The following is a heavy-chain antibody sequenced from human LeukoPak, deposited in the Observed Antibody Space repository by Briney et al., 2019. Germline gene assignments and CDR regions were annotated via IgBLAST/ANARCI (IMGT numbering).Heavy chain of an antibody. CDR1: GFTFSSYS. CDR3: ARGGYSDAFDI. CDR2: ISSSSSYI. J-gene: IGHJ3*02. V-gene: IGHV3-21*01. Sequence: GGSLRLSCAASGFTFSSYSMNWVRQAPGKGLEWVSSISSSSSYIYYADSVKGRFTISRDNAKNSLYLRMNSLRAEDTAVYYCARGGYSDAFDIWGQGTMVTVSS. D-gene: IGHD2-15*01.